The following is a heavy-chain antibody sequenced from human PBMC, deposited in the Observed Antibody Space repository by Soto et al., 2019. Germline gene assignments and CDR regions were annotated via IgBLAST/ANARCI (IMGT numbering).Heavy chain of an antibody. V-gene: IGHV3-23*01. D-gene: IGHD2-15*01. CDR3: AKDTPRSPFDY. CDR1: GFTFSSYA. J-gene: IGHJ4*02. CDR2: ISGSGGST. Sequence: GGSLRLSCAASGFTFSSYAMSWVRQAPGKGLEWVSAISGSGGSTYYADSVKGRFTISRDNSKNTLYLQMNSPIADDTAVYYCAKDTPRSPFDYWGQGTLVTVSS.